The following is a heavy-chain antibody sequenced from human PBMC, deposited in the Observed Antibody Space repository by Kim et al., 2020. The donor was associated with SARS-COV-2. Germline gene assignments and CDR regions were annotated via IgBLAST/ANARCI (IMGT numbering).Heavy chain of an antibody. CDR3: ARERFKRGYYYGMDV. Sequence: ASVKVSCKASGYTFTSYDINWVRQATGQGLEWMGWMNTNSGNTGYAQKFQGRVTMTRNTSISTAYMELSSLRSEDTAVYYCARERFKRGYYYGMDVWGQGTTVTVSS. CDR2: MNTNSGNT. J-gene: IGHJ6*02. V-gene: IGHV1-8*01. D-gene: IGHD3-16*01. CDR1: GYTFTSYD.